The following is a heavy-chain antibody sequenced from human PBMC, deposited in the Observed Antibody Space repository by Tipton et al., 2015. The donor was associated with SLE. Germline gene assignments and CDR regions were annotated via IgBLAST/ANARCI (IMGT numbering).Heavy chain of an antibody. D-gene: IGHD6-13*01. CDR3: TRGEQQLARGGYYYYGMDV. Sequence: SLRLSCTASGFTFGDYAMSWVRQAPGKGLEWVGFIRSQAYGGTTEYAASVKGRFTISRDDSKSIAYLQMNSLKTEDTAVYYCTRGEQQLARGGYYYYGMDVWGQGTTVTVSS. CDR1: GFTFGDYA. V-gene: IGHV3-49*04. CDR2: IRSQAYGGTT. J-gene: IGHJ6*02.